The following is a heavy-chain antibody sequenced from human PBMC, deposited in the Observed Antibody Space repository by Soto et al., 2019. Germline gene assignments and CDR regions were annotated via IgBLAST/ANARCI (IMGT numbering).Heavy chain of an antibody. J-gene: IGHJ6*02. CDR1: GYTFTYYY. Sequence: ASVKVSCKASGYTFTYYYMHWVRQAPGQGLEWMGIINPSGGRTTYAQKFEGRVTMTRDTSTSTVYLDLSSLRSEDTAVYYCARGFTSLTGQNYGLDVWGQGTTVTVSS. CDR3: ARGFTSLTGQNYGLDV. CDR2: INPSGGRT. V-gene: IGHV1-46*01. D-gene: IGHD3-16*01.